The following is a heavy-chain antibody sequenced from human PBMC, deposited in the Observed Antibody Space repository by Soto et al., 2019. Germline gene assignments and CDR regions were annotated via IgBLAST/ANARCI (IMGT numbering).Heavy chain of an antibody. CDR2: IYYSGST. CDR3: ARDRGYGDPRGYYGMDV. D-gene: IGHD4-17*01. Sequence: QVQLQESGPGLVKPSQTLSLTCTVSGGSISSGGYYWSWIRQHPGKGLEWLGYIYYSGSTYYNPSLKSRVTISVDTSKNRFSLKLSSVTAADTAVYYCARDRGYGDPRGYYGMDVWGQATTVNVSS. J-gene: IGHJ6*02. V-gene: IGHV4-31*03. CDR1: GGSISSGGYY.